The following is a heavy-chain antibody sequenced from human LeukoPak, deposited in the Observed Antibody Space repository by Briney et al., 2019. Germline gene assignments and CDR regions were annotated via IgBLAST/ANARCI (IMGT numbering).Heavy chain of an antibody. V-gene: IGHV3-53*01. D-gene: IGHD2-15*01. Sequence: PGGSLRLSCAASGFTVRSNYMSWVRQAPGKGLEWVSVIYSGGSTYYADSVKGRFTISRDNSKNTLYLQMNSLRAEDTAVYYCAREVGGYYYMDVWGKGTTVTVSS. CDR3: AREVGGYYYMDV. CDR1: GFTVRSNY. CDR2: IYSGGST. J-gene: IGHJ6*03.